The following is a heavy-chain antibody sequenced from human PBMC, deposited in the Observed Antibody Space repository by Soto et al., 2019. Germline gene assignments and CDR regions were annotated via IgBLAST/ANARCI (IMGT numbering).Heavy chain of an antibody. D-gene: IGHD6-6*01. V-gene: IGHV4-34*01. CDR1: GGSFSGYY. Sequence: SETLSLTCGVDGGSFSGYYWTWIRQTPGKGLEWIGEITHSGSTQYNTSLRSRLTISVDVSKNQFSLNLRSVTAADTAVYFCARDLEEKQLVPPTYYYYGMDVWGQGTTVTVSS. CDR3: ARDLEEKQLVPPTYYYYGMDV. J-gene: IGHJ6*02. CDR2: ITHSGST.